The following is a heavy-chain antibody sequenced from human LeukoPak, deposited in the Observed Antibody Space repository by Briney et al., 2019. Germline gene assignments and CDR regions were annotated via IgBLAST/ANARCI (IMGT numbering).Heavy chain of an antibody. V-gene: IGHV4-4*07. CDR3: ARTPGITVAGRFFDY. J-gene: IGHJ4*02. Sequence: NPSETLSLTCTVSGGSINNYYWSWIRQPAGEGLEWIVRIYSSGNTDDNPSLKSRVTMSVDTSKNQFSLHLRFVTAADTALYYCARTPGITVAGRFFDYRGQGIQVTVSS. CDR1: GGSINNYY. D-gene: IGHD6-19*01. CDR2: IYSSGNT.